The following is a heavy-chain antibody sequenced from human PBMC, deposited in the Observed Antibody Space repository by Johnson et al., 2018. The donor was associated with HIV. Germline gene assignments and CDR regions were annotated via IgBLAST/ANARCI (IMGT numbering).Heavy chain of an antibody. CDR1: GFTFSDYA. V-gene: IGHV3-30*04. D-gene: IGHD3-3*01. CDR2: ISYDGNTK. Sequence: QVQLVESGGGVVQPGRSLRLSCSASGFTFSDYAMHWVRQAPGKGLQWVAVISYDGNTKYYADSVKGRFTISRDNSRNTLYLQMNSLRAEDTAVYYCARDQAIFGVVLASDAFDIWGQGTMVTVSS. J-gene: IGHJ3*02. CDR3: ARDQAIFGVVLASDAFDI.